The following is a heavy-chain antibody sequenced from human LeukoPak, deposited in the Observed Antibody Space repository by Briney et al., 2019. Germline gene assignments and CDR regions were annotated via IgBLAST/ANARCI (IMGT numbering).Heavy chain of an antibody. D-gene: IGHD3-16*01. CDR3: ASWGAGGNS. J-gene: IGHJ4*02. CDR1: GFTLSTYW. V-gene: IGHV3-7*01. CDR2: INPDGSGK. Sequence: PGGSLRLSCEASGFTLSTYWMNWVRQVPGKGLGWVANINPDGSGKRYVDSVKGRFTIARDNADNSLSLQMNSLRAEDTAVYYCASWGAGGNSWGQGTLVTVSS.